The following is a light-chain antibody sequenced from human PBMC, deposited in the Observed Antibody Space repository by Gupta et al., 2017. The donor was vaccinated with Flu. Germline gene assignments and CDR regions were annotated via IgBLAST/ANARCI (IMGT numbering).Light chain of an antibody. J-gene: IGLJ2*01. CDR1: SGSVATSYY. Sequence: TVVTQEPSFSVSPGGTVTLTCGLSSGSVATSYYPSWYQQTPGQAHRTLIYSTNTRSAVVPARFSGSIRGNTAALTITGAQEDEASDYYWVRDMCSGIWVFGGGTKLTVL. CDR3: VRDMCSGIWV. CDR2: STN. V-gene: IGLV8-61*01.